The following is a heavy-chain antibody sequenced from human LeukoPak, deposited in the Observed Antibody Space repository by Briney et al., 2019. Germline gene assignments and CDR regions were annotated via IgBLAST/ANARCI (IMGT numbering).Heavy chain of an antibody. CDR2: ISSSGGST. J-gene: IGHJ6*02. D-gene: IGHD6-13*01. CDR1: GFTFSSYA. CDR3: AKDESIGSSSWYLSYYYYYYGMDV. Sequence: GGSLRLSCAASGFTFSSYAMSWVRQAPGKGLEWVSAISSSGGSTYYADSVKGRFTISRDNSKNTLYLQMNSLRAEDTAVYYCAKDESIGSSSWYLSYYYYYYGMDVWGQGTTVTVSS. V-gene: IGHV3-23*01.